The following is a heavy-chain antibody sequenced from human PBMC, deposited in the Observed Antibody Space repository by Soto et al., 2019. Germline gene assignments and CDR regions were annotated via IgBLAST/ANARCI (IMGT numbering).Heavy chain of an antibody. CDR1: GGTFSSYA. CDR3: ATDRNWFDP. J-gene: IGHJ5*02. V-gene: IGHV1-24*01. Sequence: ASVKVSCKASGGTFSSYAISWVRQAPGKGLEWMGGFDPEDGETIYAQKFQGRVTMTEDTSTDTAYMELSSLRSEDTAVYYCATDRNWFDPWGQGTLVTVSS. CDR2: FDPEDGET.